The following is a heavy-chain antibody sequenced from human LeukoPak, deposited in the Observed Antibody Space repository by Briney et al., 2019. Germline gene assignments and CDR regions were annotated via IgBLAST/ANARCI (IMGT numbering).Heavy chain of an antibody. V-gene: IGHV3-23*01. D-gene: IGHD3-22*01. CDR3: AKGDDSSGYYPGGADY. CDR2: ISGSGGST. J-gene: IGHJ4*02. Sequence: GGSLRPSCAASGFTFSSYAMSWVRQAPGKGLEWVSAISGSGGSTYYADSVKGRFTISRDNSKNTLYLQMNSLRAEDTAVYYCAKGDDSSGYYPGGADYWGQGTLVTVSS. CDR1: GFTFSSYA.